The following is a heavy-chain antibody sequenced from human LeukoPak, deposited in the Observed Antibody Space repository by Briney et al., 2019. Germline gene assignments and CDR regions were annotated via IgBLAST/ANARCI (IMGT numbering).Heavy chain of an antibody. V-gene: IGHV3-23*01. J-gene: IGHJ4*02. CDR2: ISPNVGAT. CDR3: ACLPAAIPFDY. CDR1: GFTFSSYA. D-gene: IGHD2-2*02. Sequence: GASLRLSSAASGFTFSSYAMTWVRQAPGKGLEWVSTISPNVGATYYADSVKGRLTISRDNSKNTLYLQMDSLRAEDTAVYYCACLPAAIPFDYWGQGTLVTVSS.